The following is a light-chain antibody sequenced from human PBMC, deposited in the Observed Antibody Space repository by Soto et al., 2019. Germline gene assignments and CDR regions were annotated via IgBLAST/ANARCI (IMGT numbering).Light chain of an antibody. V-gene: IGLV1-51*01. CDR3: GSWDSSLSAYV. CDR2: DDN. Sequence: QSVLTQPPSVSAAPGQKVTISCSGSISNIGGNSVSWYQQLPGTAPKHLIYDDNKRPSGIPARFSGSKSGTSATLGITGFQTGDEADYYCGSWDSSLSAYVFGTGTKLTVL. CDR1: ISNIGGNS. J-gene: IGLJ1*01.